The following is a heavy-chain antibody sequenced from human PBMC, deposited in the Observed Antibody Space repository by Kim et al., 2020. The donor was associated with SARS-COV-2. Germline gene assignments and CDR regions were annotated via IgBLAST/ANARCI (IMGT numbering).Heavy chain of an antibody. V-gene: IGHV3-48*03. J-gene: IGHJ2*01. CDR1: GFTFSSYE. CDR2: ISSSGSTI. Sequence: GGSLRLSCAASGFTFSSYEMNWVRQAPGKGLEWVSYISSSGSTIYYADSVKGRFTISRDNAKNSLYLQMNSLRAEDTAVYYCARGTHSIYLTTLYWYFDLWGRGTLVTVSS. D-gene: IGHD2-2*02. CDR3: ARGTHSIYLTTLYWYFDL.